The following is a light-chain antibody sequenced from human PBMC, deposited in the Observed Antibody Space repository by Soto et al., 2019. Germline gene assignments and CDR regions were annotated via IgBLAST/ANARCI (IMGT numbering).Light chain of an antibody. J-gene: IGLJ3*02. CDR2: GNS. V-gene: IGLV1-40*01. CDR3: QSYDTSLRGWV. CDR1: SSNIGAGYD. Sequence: QSVLTQPPSVSGAPGQRVTISCTGSSSNIGAGYDVHWYQQLPGTAPKLLIYGNSNRPSGVPDRFSGSKSGTSVSLAITGLQAEDEADYYCQSYDTSLRGWVFGGGTKVTVL.